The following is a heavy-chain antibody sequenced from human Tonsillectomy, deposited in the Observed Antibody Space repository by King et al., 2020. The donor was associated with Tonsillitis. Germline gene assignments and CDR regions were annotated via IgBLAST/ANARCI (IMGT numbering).Heavy chain of an antibody. D-gene: IGHD1/OR15-1a*01. CDR2: IKSDGRST. CDR3: TRVRTVGFDAFDI. Sequence: VQLVESGGGLVQPGGSLRLSCAASGFTFSSYWMHWVRQAPGKGLVWFSRIKSDGRSTSYADSVKGRFTISRDNAKNTLYLQMNSLRAEDTAVYFCTRVRTVGFDAFDIWGQGTMVTVSS. V-gene: IGHV3-74*01. CDR1: GFTFSSYW. J-gene: IGHJ3*02.